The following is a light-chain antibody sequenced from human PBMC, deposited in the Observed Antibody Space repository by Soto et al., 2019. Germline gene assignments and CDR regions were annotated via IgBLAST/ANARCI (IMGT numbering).Light chain of an antibody. CDR2: VENSGSY. Sequence: QSVLTQSSSASASLGSSVKLTCTLSSGHSSNIIAWHQQQPGKAPRYLMKVENSGSYNKGSRVPDRFSGSSSGADRYLTISNLQFEDEADYYCETWDSNTRVFGGGTKLTVL. CDR1: SGHSSNI. V-gene: IGLV4-60*02. J-gene: IGLJ2*01. CDR3: ETWDSNTRV.